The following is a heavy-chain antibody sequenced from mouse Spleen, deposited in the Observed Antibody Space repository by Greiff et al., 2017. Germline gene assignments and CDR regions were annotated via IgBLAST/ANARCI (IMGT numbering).Heavy chain of an antibody. J-gene: IGHJ3*01. CDR2: IYPGSGST. V-gene: IGHV1-55*01. D-gene: IGHD4-1*01. CDR1: GYTFTSYW. Sequence: QVQLQQPGAELVKPGASVKMSCKASGYTFTSYWITWVKQRPGQGLEWIGDIYPGSGSTNYNEKFKSKATLTVDTSSSTAYMQLSSLTSEDSAVYYCARELGNGAWFAYWGQGTLVTVSA. CDR3: ARELGNGAWFAY.